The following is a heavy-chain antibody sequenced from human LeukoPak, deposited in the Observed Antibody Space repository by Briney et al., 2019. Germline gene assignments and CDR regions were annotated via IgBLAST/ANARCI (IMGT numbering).Heavy chain of an antibody. CDR3: AKGGYSYGDLEGYFDY. J-gene: IGHJ4*02. CDR1: GFTFDDYA. V-gene: IGHV3-9*03. Sequence: GRSLRLSCAASGFTFDDYAMHWVRQAPGKGLEWVSGISWNSGSIGYADSVKGRFTISRDNAKNSLYLQMNSLRAEDMALYYCAKGGYSYGDLEGYFDYWGQGTLVTASS. D-gene: IGHD5-18*01. CDR2: ISWNSGSI.